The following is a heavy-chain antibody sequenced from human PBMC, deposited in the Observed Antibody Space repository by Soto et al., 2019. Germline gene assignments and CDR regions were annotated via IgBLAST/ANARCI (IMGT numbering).Heavy chain of an antibody. D-gene: IGHD3-10*01. V-gene: IGHV3-23*05. J-gene: IGHJ4*02. CDR3: VRDLNYKFFFDL. Sequence: EGQVVESGGDLVQPGDSLTISCAASGFTFRTYAMSWVRQAPGKGLEWVSGIHKTGTITFYADSVKGRFTISRDNSKNTLYLHMRSLRDGDTAVYYCVRDLNYKFFFDLWGQGTLVTVSS. CDR1: GFTFRTYA. CDR2: IHKTGTIT.